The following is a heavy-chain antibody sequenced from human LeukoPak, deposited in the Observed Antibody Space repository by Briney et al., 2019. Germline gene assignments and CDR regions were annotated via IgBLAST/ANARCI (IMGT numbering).Heavy chain of an antibody. J-gene: IGHJ5*02. D-gene: IGHD6-13*01. V-gene: IGHV4-30-2*01. Sequence: PSETLSLTCAVSGGSISSGGYSWSWIRQPPGKGLELIGYIYHSGSTYYNPSLKSRVTISVDRSKNQFSLKLSSVTAADTAVYYCARGTAAAGFDWFDPWGQGTLVTVSS. CDR2: IYHSGST. CDR1: GGSISSGGYS. CDR3: ARGTAAAGFDWFDP.